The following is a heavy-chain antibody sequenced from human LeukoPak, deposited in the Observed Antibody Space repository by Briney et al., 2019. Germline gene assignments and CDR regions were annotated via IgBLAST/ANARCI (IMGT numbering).Heavy chain of an antibody. Sequence: GGSLRLSCAASGFTFSSYAMSWVRQAPGKGLEWVSAISGSGGSTYYADSVKGRFTISRDNSKNTLYLQMNSLRAEDTAVYYCCKNDDFWRGYSYYYYYMDVWGKGTTVTVSS. J-gene: IGHJ6*03. CDR3: CKNDDFWRGYSYYYYYMDV. V-gene: IGHV3-23*01. D-gene: IGHD3-3*01. CDR1: GFTFSSYA. CDR2: ISGSGGST.